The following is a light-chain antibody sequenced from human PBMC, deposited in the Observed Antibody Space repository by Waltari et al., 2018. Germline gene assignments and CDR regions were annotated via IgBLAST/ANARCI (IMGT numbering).Light chain of an antibody. CDR2: DAS. Sequence: EVVLTQSPATLSLPPGERATLSCRASQNVINFLAWYQQKPGRAPRLLIYDASQRATGIPARFSGSGSGTDFTLTISSLEPEDFAVYYCQQHRNWPITFGQGTRLDIQ. CDR3: QQHRNWPIT. J-gene: IGKJ5*01. V-gene: IGKV3-11*01. CDR1: QNVINF.